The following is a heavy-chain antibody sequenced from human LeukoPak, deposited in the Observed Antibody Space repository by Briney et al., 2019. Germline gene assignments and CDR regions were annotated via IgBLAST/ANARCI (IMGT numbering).Heavy chain of an antibody. CDR2: TYYSGST. V-gene: IGHV4-59*01. CDR1: GGSTSTYY. CDR3: ASAGSWPLFDY. Sequence: SETLSLTCTVSGGSTSTYYWSWIRQPPGKGLEWIGYTYYSGSTNYNPSLKSRVTISVDTSKNQFSLKLSSVTAADTAVYYCASAGSWPLFDYWGQGTLVTVSS. D-gene: IGHD6-13*01. J-gene: IGHJ4*02.